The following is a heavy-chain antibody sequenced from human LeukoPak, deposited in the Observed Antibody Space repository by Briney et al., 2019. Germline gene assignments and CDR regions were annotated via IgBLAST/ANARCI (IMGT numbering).Heavy chain of an antibody. CDR3: ATGVHYYYYYMDV. V-gene: IGHV4-4*09. Sequence: SETLSLTCTVSGGSISSYYWSWIRQPPGKGLEWIGYIYTSGSTNYKPSLKSRVTISLDTSKNQFSLKLSSVTAADTAVYYCATGVHYYYYYMDVWGKGTTVTVSS. CDR2: IYTSGST. J-gene: IGHJ6*03. CDR1: GGSISSYY. D-gene: IGHD3-10*01.